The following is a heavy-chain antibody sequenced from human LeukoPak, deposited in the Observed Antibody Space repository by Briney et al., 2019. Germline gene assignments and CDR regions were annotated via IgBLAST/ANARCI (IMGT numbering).Heavy chain of an antibody. J-gene: IGHJ4*02. CDR2: IYYSGST. CDR3: ARVLVAMATSNFDY. CDR1: GGSISSGGYY. Sequence: PSETLSLTCTVSGGSISSGGYYWSWIRQHPGKGLEWIGYIYYSGSTYYNPSLKSRVTISVDTSKNQFSLKLSSVTAADTAVYYCARVLVAMATSNFDYWGQGTLVTVSS. V-gene: IGHV4-31*03. D-gene: IGHD5-24*01.